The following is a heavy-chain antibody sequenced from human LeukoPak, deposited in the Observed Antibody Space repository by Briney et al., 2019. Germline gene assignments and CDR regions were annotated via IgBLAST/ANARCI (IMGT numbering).Heavy chain of an antibody. D-gene: IGHD3-22*01. J-gene: IGHJ4*02. CDR2: ISSDNGDT. CDR3: ARDLRTYYYDTSGLSLFDY. CDR1: GYTFTRNG. V-gene: IGHV1-18*01. Sequence: RASMKVSCKASGYTFTRNGVGWVRQAPGQGLEWMGWISSDNGDTHYAQKLQGRVTMSTDTSTSVAYMELRSLRSDDTAVYYCARDLRTYYYDTSGLSLFDYWGQGTLVTVSS.